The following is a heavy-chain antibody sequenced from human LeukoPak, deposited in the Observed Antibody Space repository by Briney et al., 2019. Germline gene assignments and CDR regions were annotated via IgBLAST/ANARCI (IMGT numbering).Heavy chain of an antibody. CDR2: IIPIFGTA. Sequence: GASVKVSCKASGGTFSSYAISWVRQAPGQGLEWMGGIIPIFGTANYAQKFQGRVTITTDESTSTAYMELSSLRSEDTAVYYCARSGKGYCSSTSCYEQDWFDPWGQGTLVTVSS. V-gene: IGHV1-69*05. CDR1: GGTFSSYA. J-gene: IGHJ5*02. D-gene: IGHD2-2*01. CDR3: ARSGKGYCSSTSCYEQDWFDP.